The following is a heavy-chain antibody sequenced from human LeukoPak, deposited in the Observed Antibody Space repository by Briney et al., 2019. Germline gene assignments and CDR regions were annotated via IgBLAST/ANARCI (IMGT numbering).Heavy chain of an antibody. Sequence: ASVKVSCKASGYTFTSYGISWVRQAPGQGLEWMGWISAYNGNTNYAQKLQGRVTMTTDTSTSTAYMELRSLRSDDTAVYYCARVVYCSSTSCYFSWFDPWGQGTLVTASS. J-gene: IGHJ5*02. CDR3: ARVVYCSSTSCYFSWFDP. CDR2: ISAYNGNT. D-gene: IGHD2-2*01. V-gene: IGHV1-18*01. CDR1: GYTFTSYG.